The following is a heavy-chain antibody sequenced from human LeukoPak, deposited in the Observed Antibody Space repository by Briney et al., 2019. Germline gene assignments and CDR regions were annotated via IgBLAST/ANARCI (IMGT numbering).Heavy chain of an antibody. D-gene: IGHD6-19*01. CDR3: ARNLGIAVVSGVDY. Sequence: AASVKVSCKASGYTFTSYGISWVRQAPGQGLEWMGWISAYNGNTNYAQKLQGRVTMTTDTSTSTAYMELRSLRSDDTAVYYCARNLGIAVVSGVDYWGQGTLVTVSS. J-gene: IGHJ4*02. V-gene: IGHV1-18*01. CDR1: GYTFTSYG. CDR2: ISAYNGNT.